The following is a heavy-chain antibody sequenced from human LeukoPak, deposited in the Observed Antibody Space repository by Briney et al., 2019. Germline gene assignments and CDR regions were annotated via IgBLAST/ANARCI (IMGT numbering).Heavy chain of an antibody. J-gene: IGHJ6*02. CDR1: GFTFSSYA. V-gene: IGHV3-23*01. Sequence: GGSLRLSCAASGFTFSSYAMSWVRPAPGKGLEWVSAISGSGGSTYYADSVKGRFSISRDNSKNTLYLQMNSLKAEDTAVYYCAKDGTPYGSGSYYFADYYYGMDVWGQGTTVTVSS. CDR2: ISGSGGST. D-gene: IGHD3-10*01. CDR3: AKDGTPYGSGSYYFADYYYGMDV.